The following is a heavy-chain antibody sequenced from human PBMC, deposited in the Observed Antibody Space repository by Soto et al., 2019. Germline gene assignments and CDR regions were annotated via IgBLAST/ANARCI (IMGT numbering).Heavy chain of an antibody. Sequence: QVQLVQSGAEVKKPGASVKVSCKASGYTFTSYGISWVRQAPGQGLEWMGWISAYNGNRNYAQKLQGRVTMTTDTPTSPAYMELRTLRSDATPVYYCARADMSLVWFDPWGQGTLVTVSS. V-gene: IGHV1-18*01. CDR2: ISAYNGNR. CDR3: ARADMSLVWFDP. CDR1: GYTFTSYG. D-gene: IGHD2-15*01. J-gene: IGHJ5*02.